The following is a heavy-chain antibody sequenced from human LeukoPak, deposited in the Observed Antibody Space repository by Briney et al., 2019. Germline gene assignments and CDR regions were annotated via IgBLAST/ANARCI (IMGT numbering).Heavy chain of an antibody. CDR2: IIPIFGIA. CDR3: AREAPGGEVDY. V-gene: IGHV1-69*13. CDR1: GGTFSSYA. D-gene: IGHD3-16*01. Sequence: ASVKVSCKASGGTFSSYAISWVRQAPGQGLEWMGRIIPIFGIANYAQKFQGRVTITADESTSTAYMELSSLRSEDTAVYYCAREAPGGEVDYWGQGTLVTVSS. J-gene: IGHJ4*02.